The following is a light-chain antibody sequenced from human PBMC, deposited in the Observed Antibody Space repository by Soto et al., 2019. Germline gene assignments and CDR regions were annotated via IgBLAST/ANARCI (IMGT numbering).Light chain of an antibody. CDR2: GAS. CDR3: HQANSYPLT. CDR1: QTISSY. Sequence: IQLTQSPSSLSASVGDRVTITCRASQTISSYLAWYQQKPGKAPQLLIYGASTLQTGVPSRFSGGGSGTEFARTVSSPQPEDVATWCCHQANSYPLTFGGGAKGESK. V-gene: IGKV1-9*01. J-gene: IGKJ4*01.